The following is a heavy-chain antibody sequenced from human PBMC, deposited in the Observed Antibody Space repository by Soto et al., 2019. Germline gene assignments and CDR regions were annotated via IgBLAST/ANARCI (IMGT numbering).Heavy chain of an antibody. V-gene: IGHV3-30-3*01. Sequence: QVQLVESGGGVVQPGRSLRLSCAASGFTFSSYAMHWVRQAPGKGLEWVAVISYDGSNKYYADSVKGRFTITRDNSKNPLYLQRNSLRAEDTAVYYCARGSGWIPYGMDAWGQGTTVTFAS. CDR3: ARGSGWIPYGMDA. D-gene: IGHD6-19*01. CDR1: GFTFSSYA. J-gene: IGHJ6*02. CDR2: ISYDGSNK.